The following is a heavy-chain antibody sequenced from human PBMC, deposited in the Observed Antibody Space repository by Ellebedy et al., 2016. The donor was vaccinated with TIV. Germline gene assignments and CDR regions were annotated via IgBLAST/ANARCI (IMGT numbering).Heavy chain of an antibody. CDR3: AKDMVFGDGKWEIDV. Sequence: GESLKISCVASGSTFSGYAMSWVRQAPGKGLEWVSGINNGGRTTSYADSVKGRFTISRDNSRSTLYLQMNSLRAEDSAVYYCAKDMVFGDGKWEIDVWGQGTTVTVSS. CDR1: GSTFSGYA. CDR2: INNGGRTT. J-gene: IGHJ6*02. D-gene: IGHD1-26*01. V-gene: IGHV3-23*01.